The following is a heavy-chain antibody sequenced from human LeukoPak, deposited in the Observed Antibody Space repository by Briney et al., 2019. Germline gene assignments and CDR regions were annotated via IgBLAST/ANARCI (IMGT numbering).Heavy chain of an antibody. J-gene: IGHJ4*02. V-gene: IGHV1-69*04. CDR1: GGTSNSHA. CDR2: IIPNLGTT. Sequence: GSSVKASCKASGGTSNSHAISWVRQAPGQGLEWMGRIIPNLGTTNRAQNFQDRVTLTAGKSTNTAYMELTSLTSDDTAVYYCATTNDGGGYQWGDFFDFWGQGTLVTVSS. D-gene: IGHD3-22*01. CDR3: ATTNDGGGYQWGDFFDF.